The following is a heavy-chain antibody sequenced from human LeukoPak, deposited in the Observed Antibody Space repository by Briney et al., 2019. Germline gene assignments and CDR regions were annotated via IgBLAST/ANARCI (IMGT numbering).Heavy chain of an antibody. D-gene: IGHD1-26*01. CDR2: IYTSGST. J-gene: IGHJ5*02. V-gene: IGHV4-4*07. CDR1: GGSISSYY. CDR3: ARATDSGSYKGWFDP. Sequence: SETLSLTCTVSGGSISSYYWSWIRQPAGKGLERIGRIYTSGSTNYNPSLKSRVTMSVDTSKNQFSLKLSSVTAADTAVYYCARATDSGSYKGWFDPWGQGTLVTVSS.